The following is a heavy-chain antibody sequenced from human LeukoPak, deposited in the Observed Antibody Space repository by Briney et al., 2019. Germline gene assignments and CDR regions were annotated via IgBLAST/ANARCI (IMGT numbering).Heavy chain of an antibody. Sequence: PGGSLRLSCAASGFTFSDSYMTWIRQAPGKGLEWVSYISSTAYTIFYADSVKGRFTISRDNAKNSLYLQMNSLRAEDTAIYYCAKHPSGYYYDHFDYWGQGTLVTVSS. J-gene: IGHJ4*02. V-gene: IGHV3-11*04. D-gene: IGHD3-22*01. CDR1: GFTFSDSY. CDR2: ISSTAYTI. CDR3: AKHPSGYYYDHFDY.